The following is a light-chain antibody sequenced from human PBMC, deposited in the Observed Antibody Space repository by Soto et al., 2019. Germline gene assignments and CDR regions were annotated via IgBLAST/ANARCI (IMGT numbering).Light chain of an antibody. CDR1: SSDFGHYNY. CDR3: YSYTGSSTPYV. Sequence: QSALTQPASVSGSPGQSITISCTGASSDFGHYNYVSWYQQHPGKAPKLMIYDVNNRPSGVSNRFSGSKSGNTASLTISGLQAEDEADYFCYSYTGSSTPYVFGTGTKVTVL. CDR2: DVN. J-gene: IGLJ1*01. V-gene: IGLV2-14*01.